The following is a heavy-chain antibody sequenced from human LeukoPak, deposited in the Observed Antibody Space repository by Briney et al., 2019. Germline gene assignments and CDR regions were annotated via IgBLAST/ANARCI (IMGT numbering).Heavy chain of an antibody. V-gene: IGHV1-69*05. Sequence: SVKVSCKASEGTFSSYAISWVRQAPGQGLEWMGGIIPIFGTANYAQKFQGRVTITTDESTSTAYMELSSLRSEDTAVYYCARIGTGTTWNYFDYWGQGTLVTVSS. D-gene: IGHD1-1*01. CDR3: ARIGTGTTWNYFDY. J-gene: IGHJ4*02. CDR2: IIPIFGTA. CDR1: EGTFSSYA.